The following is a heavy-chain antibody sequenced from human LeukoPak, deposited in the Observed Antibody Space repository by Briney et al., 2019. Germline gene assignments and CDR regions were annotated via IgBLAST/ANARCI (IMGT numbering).Heavy chain of an antibody. V-gene: IGHV4-59*01. D-gene: IGHD3-9*01. CDR3: ARGRRERDDGPDSKEILTRYHNYYYYYYMDV. CDR2: IYYSGST. J-gene: IGHJ6*03. CDR1: GGSISSYY. Sequence: SETLSLTCTVSGGSISSYYWSWIRQPPGKGLEWIGYIYYSGSTNYNPSLKSRVTISVDTSKNQFSLKLSSVTAADTAVYYCARGRRERDDGPDSKEILTRYHNYYYYYYMDVWGKGTTVTISS.